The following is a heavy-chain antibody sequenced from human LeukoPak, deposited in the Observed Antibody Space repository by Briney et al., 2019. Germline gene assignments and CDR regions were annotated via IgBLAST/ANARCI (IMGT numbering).Heavy chain of an antibody. V-gene: IGHV5-51*01. CDR2: IYPGDSDT. CDR1: GSSFTNYW. CDR3: ASRKKGMATAGFDY. D-gene: IGHD5-24*01. J-gene: IGHJ4*02. Sequence: GESLKISCKGSGSSFTNYWIGWVRQMPGKGLEWMGIIYPGDSDTRYSPSFQGQVTISAEKSISTAYLQWSSLKASDTALYYCASRKKGMATAGFDYWGQGTLVTVPS.